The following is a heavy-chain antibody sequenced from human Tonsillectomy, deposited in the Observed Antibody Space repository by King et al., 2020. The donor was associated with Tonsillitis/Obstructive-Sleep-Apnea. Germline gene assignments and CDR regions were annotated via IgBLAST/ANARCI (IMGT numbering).Heavy chain of an antibody. CDR1: GYTFTSYY. V-gene: IGHV1-46*01. Sequence: QLVQSGAEVKKPGASVKVSCKASGYTFTSYYMHWVRQAPGQGLEWMGIINPSGGSTSYAQKFQGRVTMTRDTSTSTVYMELSSLRSEDTAVYYCARSHVEMATIYGADDAFDIWGQGTMVTVSS. D-gene: IGHD5-24*01. CDR2: INPSGGST. J-gene: IGHJ3*02. CDR3: ARSHVEMATIYGADDAFDI.